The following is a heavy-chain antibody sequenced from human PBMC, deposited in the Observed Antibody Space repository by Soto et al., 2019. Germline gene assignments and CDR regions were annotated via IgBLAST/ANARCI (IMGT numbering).Heavy chain of an antibody. CDR2: IYYSGST. J-gene: IGHJ6*02. D-gene: IGHD3-16*01. V-gene: IGHV4-59*01. CDR1: GGSISSYY. CDR3: ARDFRLGEFGYYGMDV. Sequence: PSETLSLTCTVSGGSISSYYWSWIRQPPGKGLEWIGYIYYSGSTNYSPSLKSRVTISVDTSKNQFSLKLSSVTAADTAVYYCARDFRLGEFGYYGMDVWGQGTTVTVSS.